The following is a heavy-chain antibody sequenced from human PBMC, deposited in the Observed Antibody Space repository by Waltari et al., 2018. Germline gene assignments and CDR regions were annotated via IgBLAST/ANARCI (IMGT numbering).Heavy chain of an antibody. Sequence: QVQLVQSGAEVKKPGASVKVSCKASGYTFTGYYMHWVRQAPGQGLEWMGWINPTSGGTNYAQKFQGRVTMTRDTSISTAYMELSRLRSDDTAVYYCASGTYYYDSSGIARWFDPWGQGTLVTVSS. V-gene: IGHV1-2*02. CDR1: GYTFTGYY. D-gene: IGHD3-22*01. J-gene: IGHJ5*02. CDR2: INPTSGGT. CDR3: ASGTYYYDSSGIARWFDP.